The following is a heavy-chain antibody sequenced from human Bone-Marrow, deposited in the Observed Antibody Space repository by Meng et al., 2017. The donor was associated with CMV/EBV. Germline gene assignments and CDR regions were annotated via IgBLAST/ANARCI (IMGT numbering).Heavy chain of an antibody. CDR2: ISSSGSTI. Sequence: GESLKISCAASGFTFSDYYMSWIRQAPGKGLEWVSYISSSGSTIYYADSVKGRFTISRDNSKNSLYLQMNRLRAGDTAVYYCARSDFCGAYGYDYWGQGTLVTVSS. V-gene: IGHV3-11*04. D-gene: IGHD3-3*01. J-gene: IGHJ4*02. CDR1: GFTFSDYY. CDR3: ARSDFCGAYGYDY.